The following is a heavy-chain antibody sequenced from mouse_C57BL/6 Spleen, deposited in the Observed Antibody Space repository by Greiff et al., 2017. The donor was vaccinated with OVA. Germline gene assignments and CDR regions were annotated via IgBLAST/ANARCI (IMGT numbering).Heavy chain of an antibody. CDR2: IHPNSGST. Sequence: QVQLQQPGAELVKPGASVKLSCKASGYTFTSYWMHWVKQRPGQGLEWIGMIHPNSGSTNYNEKFKSKAKLTVDNSSSTAYMQLSSLTSEDSAVYYCARAYYYGSSRFDYWGQGTTLTVSS. J-gene: IGHJ2*01. V-gene: IGHV1-64*01. CDR3: ARAYYYGSSRFDY. D-gene: IGHD1-1*01. CDR1: GYTFTSYW.